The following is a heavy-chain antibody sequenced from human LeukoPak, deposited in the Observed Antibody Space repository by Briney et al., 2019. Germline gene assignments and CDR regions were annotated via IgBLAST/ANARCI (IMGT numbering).Heavy chain of an antibody. J-gene: IGHJ4*02. CDR3: ARVPTTRGYSGYDYPYYFDY. CDR2: ISAYNGNT. Sequence: ASVKVSCTASGYTFTSYGISWVRQAPGQGLEWMGWISAYNGNTNYAQKLQGRVTMTTDTSTSTAYMELRSLRSDDTAVYYCARVPTTRGYSGYDYPYYFDYWGQGTLVTVSS. V-gene: IGHV1-18*01. CDR1: GYTFTSYG. D-gene: IGHD5-12*01.